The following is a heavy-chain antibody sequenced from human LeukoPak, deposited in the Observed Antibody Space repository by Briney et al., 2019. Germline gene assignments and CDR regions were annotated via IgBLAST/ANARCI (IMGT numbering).Heavy chain of an antibody. D-gene: IGHD6-19*01. CDR2: ISSSGSTI. CDR1: GFTFSDYY. J-gene: IGHJ4*02. V-gene: IGHV3-11*04. CDR3: ARPSYSSGCSFFDY. Sequence: PGGSLRLSCAASGFTFSDYYMSWIRQAPGKGLEWVSYISSSGSTIYYADSVKGRFTISRDNSKNTLHLQMNSLRGEDTAVYYCARPSYSSGCSFFDYWGQGALVTVSS.